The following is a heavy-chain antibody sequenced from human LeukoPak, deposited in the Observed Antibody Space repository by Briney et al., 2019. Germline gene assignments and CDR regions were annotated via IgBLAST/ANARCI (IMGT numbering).Heavy chain of an antibody. V-gene: IGHV3-53*01. CDR2: IYSGGST. Sequence: GGSLRLSCAASGFTFSSNYMSWVRQAPGKGLEWVSVIYSGGSTYYADSVKGRFTISRDNSKNTLYLQMNSLRAEDTAVYYCARIQLELSHYFDYWGQGTLVTVSS. J-gene: IGHJ4*02. CDR3: ARIQLELSHYFDY. D-gene: IGHD1-7*01. CDR1: GFTFSSNY.